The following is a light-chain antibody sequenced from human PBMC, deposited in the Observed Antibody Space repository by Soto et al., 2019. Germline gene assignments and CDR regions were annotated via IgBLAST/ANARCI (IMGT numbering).Light chain of an antibody. J-gene: IGKJ1*01. V-gene: IGKV1-5*01. Sequence: DIQITQSPSTLSASVGDRVTITCRASQSIVNWLAWYWQKPGRAAKPLIYDASSLEGGVPSRFSGRGSGTEFTLTISSLQPDDFETDDCQQYNTYSRAFGQGTKVDIK. CDR2: DAS. CDR3: QQYNTYSRA. CDR1: QSIVNW.